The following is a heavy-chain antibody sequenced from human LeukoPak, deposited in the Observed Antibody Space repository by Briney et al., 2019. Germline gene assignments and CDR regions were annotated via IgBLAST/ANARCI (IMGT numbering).Heavy chain of an antibody. CDR3: LSLDYDILTGSPQG. CDR1: GFKFSASS. V-gene: IGHV3-73*01. J-gene: IGHJ4*02. D-gene: IGHD3-9*01. CDR2: IRSQANSYAT. Sequence: GGSLKLSCAASGFKFSASSIHWVRQASGKGLEWVGRIRSQANSYATAYAASVKGRFTISRDDSDNTAYLQMSSLTTEDTAVYYCLSLDYDILTGSPQGWGQGTLVTVSS.